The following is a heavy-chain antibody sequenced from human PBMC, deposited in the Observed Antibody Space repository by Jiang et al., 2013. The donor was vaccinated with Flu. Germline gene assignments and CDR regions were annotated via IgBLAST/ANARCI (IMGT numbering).Heavy chain of an antibody. Sequence: VQLLESGAEVKKPGASVKVSCKASGYTFTTYYMHWVRQAPGQGLEWMGIINPSGATTRYAQKFQGRLTMTTDTSTSTVYMELSSLRSEDTAVYYCARETSESGAGYWGQGTLVTVSS. J-gene: IGHJ4*02. D-gene: IGHD1-26*01. CDR1: GYTFTTYY. CDR2: INPSGATT. CDR3: ARETSESGAGY. V-gene: IGHV1-46*01.